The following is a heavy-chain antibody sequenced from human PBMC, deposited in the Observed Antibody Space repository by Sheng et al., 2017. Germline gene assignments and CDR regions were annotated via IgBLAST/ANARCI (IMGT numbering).Heavy chain of an antibody. D-gene: IGHD2-2*01. CDR2: ISAYNGNT. J-gene: IGHJ6*02. CDR1: GYTFTSYG. CDR3: ARDFGVPAASYYYYYGMDV. Sequence: QVQLVQSGAEVKKPGASVKVSCKASGYTFTSYGISWVRQAPGQGLEWMGWISAYNGNTNYAQKLQGRVTMTTDTSTSTAYMELRSLRSDDTAVYYCARDFGVPAASYYYYYGMDVWGQGTTVTVSS. V-gene: IGHV1-18*01.